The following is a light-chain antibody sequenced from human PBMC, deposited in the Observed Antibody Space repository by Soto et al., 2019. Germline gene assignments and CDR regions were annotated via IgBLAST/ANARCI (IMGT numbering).Light chain of an antibody. Sequence: DIQMTQSPSSLSASLGDRVTISCRASKNISRFLSWFQQEPGKAPKLLIYAASTLQGGVPSRFSGSGSGTDFSLTVNSLQPEDFATYYCQHSLNSPFTCGPGTRVDVK. CDR3: QHSLNSPFT. J-gene: IGKJ3*01. V-gene: IGKV1-39*01. CDR2: AAS. CDR1: KNISRF.